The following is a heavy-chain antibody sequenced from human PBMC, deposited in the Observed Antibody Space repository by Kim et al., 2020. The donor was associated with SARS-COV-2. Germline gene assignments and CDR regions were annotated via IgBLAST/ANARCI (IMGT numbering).Heavy chain of an antibody. J-gene: IGHJ4*02. CDR3: ARAHYDILTGYYPFDY. Sequence: SLKSRVTISVDTSKNQFSLKLSSVTAADTAVYYCARAHYDILTGYYPFDYWGQGTLVTVSS. D-gene: IGHD3-9*01. V-gene: IGHV4-34*01.